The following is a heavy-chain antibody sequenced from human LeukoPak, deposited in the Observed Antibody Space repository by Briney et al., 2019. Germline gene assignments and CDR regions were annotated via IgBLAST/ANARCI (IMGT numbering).Heavy chain of an antibody. CDR3: ARDRRYYDSSGYYPGYFDY. CDR2: IYSGGST. D-gene: IGHD3-22*01. V-gene: IGHV3-66*01. Sequence: PGGSLRLSCAASGFTVSSNYMSWVCQAPGKGLEWVSVIYSGGSTYYADSVKGRFTISRDNSKNTLYLQMNSLRAEDTAVYYCARDRRYYDSSGYYPGYFDYWGQGTLVTVSS. CDR1: GFTVSSNY. J-gene: IGHJ4*02.